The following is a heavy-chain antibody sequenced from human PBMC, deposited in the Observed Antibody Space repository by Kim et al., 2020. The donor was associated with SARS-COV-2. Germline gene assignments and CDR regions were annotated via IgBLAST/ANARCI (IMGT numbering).Heavy chain of an antibody. CDR1: GFTFSDYY. CDR3: ARDLNYYDSSGYPIF. V-gene: IGHV3-11*01. D-gene: IGHD3-22*01. J-gene: IGHJ4*02. Sequence: GGSLRLSCAASGFTFSDYYMRWIRQAPGKGLEWVSYISSSGSTIYYADSVKGRFTISRDNAKNSLYLQMNSLRAEDTAVYYCARDLNYYDSSGYPIFGGQGTLVTVSS. CDR2: ISSSGSTI.